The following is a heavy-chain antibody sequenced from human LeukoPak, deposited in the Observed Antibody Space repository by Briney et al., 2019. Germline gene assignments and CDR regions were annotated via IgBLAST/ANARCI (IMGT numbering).Heavy chain of an antibody. CDR2: ISSSSNAR. CDR3: VKGQELDDGVFDS. D-gene: IGHD1-1*01. Sequence: GGSLRLSCAASGLTFINSAMHWVRQAPGEGLEWVSYISSSSNARYYAGSVKGRFTVARDNSKNTLYLQMSSLRPEDTAVYYCVKGQELDDGVFDSWGQGTMVTVSS. J-gene: IGHJ4*02. CDR1: GLTFINSA. V-gene: IGHV3-48*01.